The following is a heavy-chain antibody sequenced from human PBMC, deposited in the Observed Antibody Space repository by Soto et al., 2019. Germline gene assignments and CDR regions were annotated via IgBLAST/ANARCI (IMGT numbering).Heavy chain of an antibody. D-gene: IGHD3-10*01. V-gene: IGHV1-18*01. J-gene: IGHJ4*02. Sequence: QVQLVQSVTELRKPGASVKLSCKASGYIFTKYYIAWVRQAPGHGLECVGMINCYNGKANYGQDFRGRVIMPTGTSTNTSYIVLMSLTSDDSGFYFFCIWDGIFRAGGVDLGQGTLVTVSS. CDR2: INCYNGKA. CDR3: CIWDGIFRAGGVD. CDR1: GYIFTKYY.